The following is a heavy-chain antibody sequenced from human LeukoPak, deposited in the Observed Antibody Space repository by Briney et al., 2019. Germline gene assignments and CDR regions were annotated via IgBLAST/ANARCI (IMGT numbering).Heavy chain of an antibody. J-gene: IGHJ3*02. V-gene: IGHV4-59*01. CDR1: GGSINSYY. Sequence: SETLSLTCTVSGGSINSYYWSWLRQPPGKGLEWIGYIYSSGRTSYNPSLKSRVTISVDTSNNQFSLRLSSVTAADTAVYYCAKSNGYGLVDIWGQGTMVTVSS. CDR3: AKSNGYGLVDI. CDR2: IYSSGRT. D-gene: IGHD3-10*01.